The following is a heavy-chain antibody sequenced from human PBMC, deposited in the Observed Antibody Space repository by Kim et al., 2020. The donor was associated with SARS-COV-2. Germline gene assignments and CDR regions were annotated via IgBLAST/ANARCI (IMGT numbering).Heavy chain of an antibody. Sequence: GGSLRLSCAASGFTFSNYAMAWVRQAPGKGLQWVSTITSSGGTTWYADSVKGRFTISRDSSKNTLYLQMNSLRAEDTAVYYCAKDMVRGDPWSYFDYWGQGTLVTVSS. J-gene: IGHJ4*02. D-gene: IGHD3-10*01. CDR1: GFTFSNYA. CDR3: AKDMVRGDPWSYFDY. CDR2: ITSSGGTT. V-gene: IGHV3-23*01.